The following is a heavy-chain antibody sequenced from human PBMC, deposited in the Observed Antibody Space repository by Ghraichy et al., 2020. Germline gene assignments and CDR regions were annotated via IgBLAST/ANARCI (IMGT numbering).Heavy chain of an antibody. CDR2: MNPNSGNT. J-gene: IGHJ4*02. CDR1: GYTFTSYD. Sequence: VKVSCKASGYTFTSYDINWVRQATGQGLEWMGWMNPNSGNTGYAQKFQGRVTMTRNTSISTAYMELSSLRSEDTAVYYCARAEKEIRFLEWLSNGSPIYYFDYWGQGTLVTVSS. V-gene: IGHV1-8*01. CDR3: ARAEKEIRFLEWLSNGSPIYYFDY. D-gene: IGHD3-3*01.